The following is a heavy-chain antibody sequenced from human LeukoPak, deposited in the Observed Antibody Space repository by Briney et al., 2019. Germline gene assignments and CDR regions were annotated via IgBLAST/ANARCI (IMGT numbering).Heavy chain of an antibody. D-gene: IGHD3-22*01. CDR3: ASPFAYYYDSSGEP. CDR2: IYYSGST. Sequence: PSETLSLTCTVSGGSISSSSYYWGWIRQPPGKGLEWIGSIYYSGSTYYNPSLKSRVTISVDTSKNLFSLKLSSVTAADTAVYYCASPFAYYYDSSGEPWGQGTLVTVSS. J-gene: IGHJ5*02. V-gene: IGHV4-39*01. CDR1: GGSISSSSYY.